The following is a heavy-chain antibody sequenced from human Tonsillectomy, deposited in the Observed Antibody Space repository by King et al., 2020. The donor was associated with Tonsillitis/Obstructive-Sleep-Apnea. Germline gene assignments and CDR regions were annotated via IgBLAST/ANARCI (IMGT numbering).Heavy chain of an antibody. V-gene: IGHV3-49*04. CDR3: TTDRLSYGGKAGYLQH. CDR1: GFMFGDYA. CDR2: IRRKAYGGTT. J-gene: IGHJ1*01. Sequence: EVQLVESGGGLVQPGRSLRLSCTASGFMFGDYAMNWVRQAPGKGLEWVGFIRRKAYGGTTEYAASVKGRFTISRDDSKSIAYLQMNSLKTEDTAVYYCTTDRLSYGGKAGYLQHWGPGTRVTVSS. D-gene: IGHD4/OR15-4a*01.